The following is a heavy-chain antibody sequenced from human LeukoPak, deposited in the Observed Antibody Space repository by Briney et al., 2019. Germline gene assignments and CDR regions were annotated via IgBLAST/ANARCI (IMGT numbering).Heavy chain of an antibody. J-gene: IGHJ4*02. CDR1: GGSISSYY. D-gene: IGHD3-10*01. CDR3: AKRGVVIRVFLVGFHKEAYYFDS. Sequence: PSETLSLTCTVSGGSISSYYWSWVRQAPGKGLEWVAGLSGSGGGTNYADSVQGRFTISRDNPKNTLYLQMNSLRAEDTAVYFCAKRGVVIRVFLVGFHKEAYYFDSWGQGALVTVSS. V-gene: IGHV3-23*01. CDR2: LSGSGGGT.